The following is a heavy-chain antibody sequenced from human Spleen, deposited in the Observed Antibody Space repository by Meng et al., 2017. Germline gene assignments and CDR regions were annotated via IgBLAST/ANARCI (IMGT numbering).Heavy chain of an antibody. D-gene: IGHD1-26*01. V-gene: IGHV3-23*04. CDR2: ISGSGGTT. CDR1: GFTFNSYS. J-gene: IGHJ4*02. Sequence: VGLGEAGGRLVQPGGSLRLSCAASGFTFNSYSMTWVRQAPGKGLEWVSSISGSGGTTDYTDSVKGRFTISRDKSKNTVFLQMNSLRAEDTAVYYCAKRASAGGSYIHYWGQGTLVTVSS. CDR3: AKRASAGGSYIHY.